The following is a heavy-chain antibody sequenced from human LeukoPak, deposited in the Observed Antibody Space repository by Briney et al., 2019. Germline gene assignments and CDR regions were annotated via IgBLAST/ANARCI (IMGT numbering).Heavy chain of an antibody. CDR2: IKQDGSEK. CDR1: GFTFSSYW. V-gene: IGHV3-7*01. Sequence: GGSLRLSCAASGFTFSSYWMSWVRQAPGKGLEWVANIKQDGSEKYYVDSVKGRFTISRDNAKNSLYLQMNSLRAEDTAVYYCARAPLVPYSYGLLYYFDYWGQGTLVTVSS. J-gene: IGHJ4*02. CDR3: ARAPLVPYSYGLLYYFDY. D-gene: IGHD5-18*01.